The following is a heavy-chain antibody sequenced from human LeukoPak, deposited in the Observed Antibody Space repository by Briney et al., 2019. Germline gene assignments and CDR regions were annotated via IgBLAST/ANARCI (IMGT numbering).Heavy chain of an antibody. Sequence: GGSLRLSCAASGFAFSTYSMIWVRQAPGKGLEWVSYISPGSSTIYYADFAKGRFTISRDDGEKSLYLQMNPLRAEDTAVYYCATQAWRTHGAGGYHDDCWGHGTLVTVSS. CDR2: ISPGSSTI. CDR1: GFAFSTYS. V-gene: IGHV3-48*01. CDR3: ATQAWRTHGAGGYHDDC. D-gene: IGHD2-8*01. J-gene: IGHJ4*01.